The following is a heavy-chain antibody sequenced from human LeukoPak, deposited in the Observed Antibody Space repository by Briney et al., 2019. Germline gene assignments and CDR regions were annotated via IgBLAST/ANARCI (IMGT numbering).Heavy chain of an antibody. CDR2: IYWNDDK. CDR3: AHRQSPYSSISHWFDP. V-gene: IGHV2-5*01. Sequence: SGPTLVNPTQTLTLTCTFSGSSLSTRGVGVGWIRQPPGKALEWLALIYWNDDKRYSPSLKSRLTITKDTSKNQVVLTMTNMDPVDTATYYCAHRQSPYSSISHWFDPWGQGTLVTVSS. J-gene: IGHJ5*02. CDR1: GSSLSTRGVG. D-gene: IGHD6-13*01.